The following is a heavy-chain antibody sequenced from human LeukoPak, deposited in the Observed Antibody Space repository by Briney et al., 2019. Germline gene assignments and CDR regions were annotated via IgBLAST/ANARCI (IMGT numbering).Heavy chain of an antibody. D-gene: IGHD4-17*01. CDR3: AKAHDYGDFPRGYYYYYGMDV. CDR2: ISGHGGAT. V-gene: IGHV3-23*01. CDR1: GFIFKDFA. J-gene: IGHJ6*02. Sequence: AGGSLRLSCVASGFIFKDFAMTWVRQAPGKGLEWVSAISGHGGATQYAESVRGRFSISRNNSKKTLFLQMDNLRAEDTGIYFCAKAHDYGDFPRGYYYYYGMDVWGQGTTVTVSS.